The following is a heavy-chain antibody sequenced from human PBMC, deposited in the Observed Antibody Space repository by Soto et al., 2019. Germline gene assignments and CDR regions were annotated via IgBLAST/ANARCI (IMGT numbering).Heavy chain of an antibody. CDR3: AQAGILTGNNYYYYGMDV. D-gene: IGHD3-9*01. V-gene: IGHV4-34*01. CDR1: AGSFSGYH. J-gene: IGHJ6*02. CDR2: INHSGST. Sequence: PSETLSLTCAGYAGSFSGYHCSWIRQPPGKGLEWIGEINHSGSTNYNPSLKSRVTISVDTSKNQFSLKLSSVTAADTAVYYCAQAGILTGNNYYYYGMDVWGQGTTVT.